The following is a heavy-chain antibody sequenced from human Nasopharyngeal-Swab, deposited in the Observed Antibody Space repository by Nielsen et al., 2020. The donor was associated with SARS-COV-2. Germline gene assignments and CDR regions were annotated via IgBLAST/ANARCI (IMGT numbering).Heavy chain of an antibody. J-gene: IGHJ4*02. CDR1: GYTFTDYY. D-gene: IGHD3-22*01. CDR3: ARDYYDNYDSDY. Sequence: ASVKVSCKTSGYTFTDYYIHWVRQVPGQGLEWMGWMNPHNGGTNYEQKFQGRVTMTRDTSISTGYMELRRLRPDDTGVYYCARDYYDNYDSDYWGQGTLVTVSS. CDR2: MNPHNGGT. V-gene: IGHV1-2*02.